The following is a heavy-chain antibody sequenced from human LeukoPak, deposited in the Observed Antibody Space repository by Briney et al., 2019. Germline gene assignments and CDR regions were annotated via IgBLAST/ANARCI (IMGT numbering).Heavy chain of an antibody. CDR1: GFTLSSYC. CDR3: RAYFDWFLGIDY. CDR2: ISGSGGST. J-gene: IGHJ4*02. V-gene: IGHV3-23*01. D-gene: IGHD3-9*01. Sequence: GGSLRLSCAPSGFTLSSYCMSWVRQAPRKGLEWVSAISGSGGSTYYADSVKGPFTISRDNSKNTLYLQMNSLRAEDTAVYYCRAYFDWFLGIDYWGQGTLVTVSS.